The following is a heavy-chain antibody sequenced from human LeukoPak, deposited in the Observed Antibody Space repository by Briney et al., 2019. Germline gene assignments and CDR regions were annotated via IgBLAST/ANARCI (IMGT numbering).Heavy chain of an antibody. CDR3: ARDQGYYTYGMDV. J-gene: IGHJ6*02. V-gene: IGHV3-20*04. CDR1: GFTFSSYW. CDR2: INWNGGST. Sequence: GGSLRLSCAASGFTFSSYWMHWVRQAPGKGLEWVSGINWNGGSTGYADSVKGRFTISRDNAKNSLYLQMNSLKAEDTALYYCARDQGYYTYGMDVWGQGTTVTVSS.